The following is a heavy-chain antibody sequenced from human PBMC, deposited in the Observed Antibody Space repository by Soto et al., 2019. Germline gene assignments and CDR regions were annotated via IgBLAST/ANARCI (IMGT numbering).Heavy chain of an antibody. CDR1: GFTFSSYA. J-gene: IGHJ4*02. V-gene: IGHV3-23*01. CDR3: AKDSPAGRSIVGATTPK. CDR2: ISGSGGST. D-gene: IGHD1-26*01. Sequence: GGSLRLSCAASGFTFSSYAMSWVRQAPGKGLEWVSAISGSGGSTYYADSVKGRFTISRDNSKNTLYLQMNSLRAEDTAVYYCAKDSPAGRSIVGATTPKWGQGTLVTVS.